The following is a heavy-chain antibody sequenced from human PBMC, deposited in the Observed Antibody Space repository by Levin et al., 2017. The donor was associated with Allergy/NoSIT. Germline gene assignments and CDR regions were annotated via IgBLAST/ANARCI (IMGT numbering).Heavy chain of an antibody. CDR1: GFTFSSYG. J-gene: IGHJ4*02. Sequence: PGGSLRLSCAASGFTFSSYGMHWVRQAPGKGLEWVAVISYDGSNKYYADSVKGRFTISRDNSKNTLYLQMNSLRAEDTAVYYCAKGGMVRGVMFDYWGQGTLVTVSS. CDR2: ISYDGSNK. CDR3: AKGGMVRGVMFDY. D-gene: IGHD3-10*01. V-gene: IGHV3-30*18.